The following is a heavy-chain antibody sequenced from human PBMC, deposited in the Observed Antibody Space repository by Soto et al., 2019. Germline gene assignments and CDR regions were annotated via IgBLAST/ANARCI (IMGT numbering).Heavy chain of an antibody. V-gene: IGHV1-18*01. CDR2: ISAYNGNT. CDR3: ARAPEYCSGGSCYPYWFDP. Sequence: RASVKVSCKASGYTFTSYGISWVRQAPGQGLEWMGWISAYNGNTNYAQKLQGRVTMTTDTSTSTAYMELRSLRSDDTAVYYCARAPEYCSGGSCYPYWFDPWGQGTLVTVSS. CDR1: GYTFTSYG. J-gene: IGHJ5*02. D-gene: IGHD2-15*01.